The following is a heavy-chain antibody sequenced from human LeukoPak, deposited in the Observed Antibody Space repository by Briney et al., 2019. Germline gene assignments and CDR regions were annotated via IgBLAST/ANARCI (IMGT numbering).Heavy chain of an antibody. D-gene: IGHD3-22*01. CDR1: GFTFNNYA. Sequence: QSGGSLRLSCAASGFTFNNYAMTWVRQAPGKGLEWVSVVSGSGDNTNYADSVKGRFTISRDNSKNTLFLQMNSLRAEDTAVYYCAKDLYESSGYVGYYYGMDVWGQGTTVTVS. J-gene: IGHJ6*02. CDR3: AKDLYESSGYVGYYYGMDV. CDR2: VSGSGDNT. V-gene: IGHV3-23*01.